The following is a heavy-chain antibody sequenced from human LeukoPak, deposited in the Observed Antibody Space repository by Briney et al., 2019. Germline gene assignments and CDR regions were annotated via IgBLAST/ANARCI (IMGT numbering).Heavy chain of an antibody. J-gene: IGHJ4*02. CDR2: ISWNSGSI. CDR1: GFTFSSYA. D-gene: IGHD5-12*01. V-gene: IGHV3-9*01. Sequence: GGSLRLSCAASGFTFSSYAMHWVRQAPGKGLEWVSGISWNSGSIAYADSVKGRFTISRDTAKNSLYLQMNSLRAEDTALYYCAKDFGRSAYDRPFDYWGQGTLVTVSS. CDR3: AKDFGRSAYDRPFDY.